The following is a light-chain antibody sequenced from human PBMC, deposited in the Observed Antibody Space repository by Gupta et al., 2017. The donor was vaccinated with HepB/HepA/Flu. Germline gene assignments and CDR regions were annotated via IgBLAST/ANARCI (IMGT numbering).Light chain of an antibody. Sequence: IQMTQPPSSLSASVGDRVTITCRASQSISSYLNWYQQKPGKAPKLLIYAASSLQSGVPSRFSGSGSGTDFTLTISSLQPEDFATYYCQQSYSTPGLFTFGPGTKVDIK. CDR2: AAS. V-gene: IGKV1-39*01. J-gene: IGKJ3*01. CDR3: QQSYSTPGLFT. CDR1: QSISSY.